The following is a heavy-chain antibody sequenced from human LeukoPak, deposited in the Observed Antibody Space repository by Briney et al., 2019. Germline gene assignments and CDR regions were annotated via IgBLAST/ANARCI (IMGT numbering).Heavy chain of an antibody. CDR3: ARESTYYYDSSGYYYFREYSGSYRIFDY. J-gene: IGHJ4*02. V-gene: IGHV4-4*07. Sequence: SETLSLTCTVSGDSISSYYWSWIRQPAGKGLEWIGRIYTSGSTNYNPSLKSRVTMSVDTSKNQFSLKLSSVTAADTAVYYCARESTYYYDSSGYYYFREYSGSYRIFDYWGQGTLVTVSS. CDR2: IYTSGST. D-gene: IGHD3-22*01. CDR1: GDSISSYY.